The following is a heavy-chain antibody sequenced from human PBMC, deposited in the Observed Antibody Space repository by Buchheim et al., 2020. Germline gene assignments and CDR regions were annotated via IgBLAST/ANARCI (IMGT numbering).Heavy chain of an antibody. D-gene: IGHD3-22*01. CDR2: ISYDGSNK. Sequence: QVQLVESGGGVVQPGRSLRLSCAASGFTFSSYGMHWVRQAPGKGLEWVAVISYDGSNKYYADSVKGRFTISRDNSKNTLYLQMNSLRAEDTAVYYCAKDRQFFLDYYDSSGYYNGGGFDYWGQGTL. CDR3: AKDRQFFLDYYDSSGYYNGGGFDY. CDR1: GFTFSSYG. J-gene: IGHJ4*02. V-gene: IGHV3-30*18.